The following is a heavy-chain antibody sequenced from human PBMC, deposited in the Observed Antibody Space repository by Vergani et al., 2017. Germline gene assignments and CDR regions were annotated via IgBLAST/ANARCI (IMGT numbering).Heavy chain of an antibody. Sequence: EVQLLESGGGLVQPGGSLRLSCAASGFTFSSYAMSWVRQAPGKGLEWVSAISGSGGSTYYADSVKGRFTISRDNSKNTLYLQMNSLRAEDTAVYYCAKEQDYDYVWGSYPPSYWGQGTLVTVSS. CDR1: GFTFSSYA. D-gene: IGHD3-16*01. J-gene: IGHJ4*02. CDR2: ISGSGGST. V-gene: IGHV3-23*01. CDR3: AKEQDYDYVWGSYPPSY.